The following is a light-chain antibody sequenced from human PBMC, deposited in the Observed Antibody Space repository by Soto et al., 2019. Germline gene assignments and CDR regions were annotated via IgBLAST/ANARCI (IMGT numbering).Light chain of an antibody. J-gene: IGLJ1*01. CDR3: CSYAGSSTLYV. V-gene: IGLV2-23*02. Sequence: QSVLTQPAPVSGSPGQSVTISCTGTSRDVGSYNLVSWYQQHPGKAPKLMIYEVSKRPSGVSNRFSGSKSGNTASLTISGLQAEDEADYYCCSYAGSSTLYVFGTGTKVTVL. CDR2: EVS. CDR1: SRDVGSYNL.